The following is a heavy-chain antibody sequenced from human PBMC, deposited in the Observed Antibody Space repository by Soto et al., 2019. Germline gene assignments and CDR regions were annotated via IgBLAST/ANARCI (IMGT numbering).Heavy chain of an antibody. V-gene: IGHV3-11*05. Sequence: PGGSLRLSCAASGFTFSDYYMSWIRQAPGKGLEWVSYISSSSSNTDYADSVKGRFTISRDNTKNTLYLQMSSLRAEDTAVYFCAKDGTYCNGSCYFHYWGQGTLVTVSS. CDR1: GFTFSDYY. CDR3: AKDGTYCNGSCYFHY. J-gene: IGHJ4*02. CDR2: ISSSSSNT. D-gene: IGHD2-15*01.